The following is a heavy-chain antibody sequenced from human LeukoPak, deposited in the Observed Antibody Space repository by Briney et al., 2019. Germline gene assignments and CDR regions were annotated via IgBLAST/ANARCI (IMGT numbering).Heavy chain of an antibody. CDR3: ARDDYGGYFDY. CDR1: GGTFSSYA. V-gene: IGHV1-69*06. J-gene: IGHJ4*02. D-gene: IGHD4-17*01. Sequence: SVKVSCNASGGTFSSYAISWVRQAPGQGLEWMGGIIPIFGTANYAQKFQGRVTITADKSTSTAYMELSSLRSEDTAVYYCARDDYGGYFDYWGQGTLVTVSS. CDR2: IIPIFGTA.